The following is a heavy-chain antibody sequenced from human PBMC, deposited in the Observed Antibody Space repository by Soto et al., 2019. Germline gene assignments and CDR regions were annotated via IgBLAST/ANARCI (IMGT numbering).Heavy chain of an antibody. CDR1: GFTFSSSA. D-gene: IGHD3-3*01. V-gene: IGHV3-23*01. CDR2: ISGSSEDT. CDR3: AKVKTWTIFDY. J-gene: IGHJ4*02. Sequence: GGSLRLSCAASGFTFSSSAMSWVRQAPGKGLEWVSSISGSSEDTYYADSVKGRFIIFRDNPRNTLYLQMNTLRAEDTAVYYCAKVKTWTIFDYWGQGTLVTVSS.